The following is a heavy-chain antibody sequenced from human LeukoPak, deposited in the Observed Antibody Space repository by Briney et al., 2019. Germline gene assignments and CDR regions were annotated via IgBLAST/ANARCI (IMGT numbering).Heavy chain of an antibody. Sequence: SGPTLVKPTQTLTLTCTCSGFSLSPSGVGVGWIRQPPGKALEWLALIYRNDDKCYTPSLKNRLTITKDTSKNQVVLTMTNMDTVNTATYFCARRKVGGNSVEFDYWGQGIMVTVSS. D-gene: IGHD4-23*01. CDR3: ARRKVGGNSVEFDY. V-gene: IGHV2-5*01. CDR1: GFSLSPSGVG. J-gene: IGHJ4*02. CDR2: IYRNDDK.